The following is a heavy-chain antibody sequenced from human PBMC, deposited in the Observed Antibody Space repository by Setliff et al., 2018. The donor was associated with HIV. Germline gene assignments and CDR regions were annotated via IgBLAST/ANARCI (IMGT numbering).Heavy chain of an antibody. CDR3: AKDWVAGSGELLLDY. D-gene: IGHD3-10*01. CDR1: GFTFSSHA. CDR2: VFGGDFGT. J-gene: IGHJ4*02. V-gene: IGHV3-23*01. Sequence: LRLSCAASGFTFSSHAMSWVRQAPGKGLEWVSMVFGGDFGTYYADFVKGRFTISRDNSKNTLYLQMNSLRAEDTAIYYCAKDWVAGSGELLLDYWGQGTLVTVSS.